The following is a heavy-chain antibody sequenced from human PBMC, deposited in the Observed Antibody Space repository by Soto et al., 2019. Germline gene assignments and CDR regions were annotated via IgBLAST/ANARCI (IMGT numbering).Heavy chain of an antibody. CDR3: ARLAIAVARYGMDV. CDR1: GYSFTSYW. J-gene: IGHJ6*02. V-gene: IGHV5-10-1*01. Sequence: PGEALKISCKGSGYSFTSYWISWVRQMPGKGLEWMGRIDPSDSYTNYSPSFQGHVTISANKSISTAYLQWSSLKASDTVMYYCARLAIAVARYGMDVWGQVTIVTVSS. CDR2: IDPSDSYT. D-gene: IGHD6-19*01.